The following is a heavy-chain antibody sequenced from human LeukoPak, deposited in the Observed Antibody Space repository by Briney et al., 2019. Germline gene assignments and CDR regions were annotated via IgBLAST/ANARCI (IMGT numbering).Heavy chain of an antibody. CDR3: ARDLSGRGGSFDY. CDR1: GFTFSSYA. Sequence: GGSLRLSCAASGFTFSSYAMSWVRQAPGKGLEWVSSISSSSSYIYYADSLKGRFTISRDNAKNSLYLQMNSLRVEDTAVYYCARDLSGRGGSFDYWGQGTLVTVSS. CDR2: ISSSSSYI. D-gene: IGHD1-26*01. V-gene: IGHV3-21*01. J-gene: IGHJ4*02.